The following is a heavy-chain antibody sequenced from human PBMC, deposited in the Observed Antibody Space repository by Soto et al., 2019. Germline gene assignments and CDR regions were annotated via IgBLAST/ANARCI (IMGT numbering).Heavy chain of an antibody. CDR2: ISYDGSEK. Sequence: QVQLVESGGGVVQPGRSLRLSCAASGFTFSSYGMHWVRQAPGKGLEWVAIISYDGSEKYYAGSVKGRFTISRDNFKNTLYLQMNSLRAEDTAVYYCAKGAVTSSLYYFDYWGQGTLVTVSS. J-gene: IGHJ4*02. V-gene: IGHV3-30*18. CDR1: GFTFSSYG. CDR3: AKGAVTSSLYYFDY. D-gene: IGHD4-17*01.